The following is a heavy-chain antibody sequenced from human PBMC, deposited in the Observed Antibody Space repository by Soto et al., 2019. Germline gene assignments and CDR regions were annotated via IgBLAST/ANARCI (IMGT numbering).Heavy chain of an antibody. J-gene: IGHJ6*02. Sequence: EVQLVESGGVVVQPGGSLRLSCAASGFTFDDYTMHWVRQAPGKSLEWVSLISWDGGKTYYADSVKGRFTISRDNSKNSLQLQMNSRTTEDSASYYCEKDMAGVTGAYYYYAMDVWAQGPKVTVSS. D-gene: IGHD3-9*01. CDR1: GFTFDDYT. V-gene: IGHV3-43*01. CDR3: EKDMAGVTGAYYYYAMDV. CDR2: ISWDGGKT.